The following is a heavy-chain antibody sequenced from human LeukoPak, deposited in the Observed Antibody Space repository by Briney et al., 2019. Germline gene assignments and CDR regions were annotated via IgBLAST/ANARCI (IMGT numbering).Heavy chain of an antibody. CDR2: INKDGGVQ. V-gene: IGHV3-7*05. Sequence: QPGGSLRLSCAASGFTFSTYWMTWVRQAPGKGLEWVANINKDGGVQYYGDSVKGRFTISRDNTKNSLYLQMNSLSAEDTAMYYCTTYYDSGPSKDWGQGTLVTVSS. CDR3: TTYYDSGPSKD. D-gene: IGHD3-22*01. CDR1: GFTFSTYW. J-gene: IGHJ4*02.